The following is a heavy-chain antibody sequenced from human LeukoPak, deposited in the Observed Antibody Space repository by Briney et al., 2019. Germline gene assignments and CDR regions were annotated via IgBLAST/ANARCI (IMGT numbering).Heavy chain of an antibody. J-gene: IGHJ4*03. CDR1: GGSLSRYY. D-gene: IGHD5-24*01. CDR2: IDHRGDT. CDR3: ARGATISETGYFDF. V-gene: IGHV4-34*01. Sequence: SETLSLTCAVYGGSLSRYYWGWIRQSPGEGLEWIAEIDHRGDTNYNPSVKSRVTISVDTSKNQFSLKLRSLSAADTALYYCARGATISETGYFDFWGQGTLVTVSS.